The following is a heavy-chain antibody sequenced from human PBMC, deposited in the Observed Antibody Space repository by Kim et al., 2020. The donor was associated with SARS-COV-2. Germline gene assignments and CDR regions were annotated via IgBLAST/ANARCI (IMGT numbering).Heavy chain of an antibody. CDR3: ARVSLYSGSYRYYYYYYGMDV. J-gene: IGHJ6*02. V-gene: IGHV3-21*01. D-gene: IGHD1-26*01. CDR1: GFTFSSYS. CDR2: ISSSSSYI. Sequence: GGSLRLSCAASGFTFSSYSMNWVRQAPGKGLEWVSSISSSSSYIYYADSVKGRFTISRDNAKNSLYLQMNSLRAEDTAVYYCARVSLYSGSYRYYYYYYGMDVWGQGTTVTVSS.